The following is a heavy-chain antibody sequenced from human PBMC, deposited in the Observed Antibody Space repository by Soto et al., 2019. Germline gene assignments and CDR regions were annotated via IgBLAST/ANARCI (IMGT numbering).Heavy chain of an antibody. D-gene: IGHD3-22*01. CDR3: ALAHAFDSTCYA. V-gene: IGHV1-69*01. CDR1: GGAFSTYA. Sequence: QVQLVQSGADVEKPGSSVKVSCKTIGGAFSTYAFAWVRQAPGQGLDWMGGVIPMFASTTYSQMFQGRVTITADESTSTLYLELRSLRSEDTAMYYCALAHAFDSTCYAWGQGTLVTVSS. CDR2: VIPMFAST. J-gene: IGHJ5*02.